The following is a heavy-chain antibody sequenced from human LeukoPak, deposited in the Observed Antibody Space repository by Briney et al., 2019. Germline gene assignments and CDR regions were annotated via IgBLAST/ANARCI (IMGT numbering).Heavy chain of an antibody. V-gene: IGHV3-74*01. CDR3: ARDRASHFDF. CDR1: GFTFITYW. Sequence: GGSLRLSCAASGFTFITYWMHWARQAPGKGLVWVSSIKSDGSSTSYADSVKGRFTISRDNAKNTLYLQMNSLRAEDTAVYCCARDRASHFDFWGQGTLVTVSS. D-gene: IGHD2-2*01. CDR2: IKSDGSST. J-gene: IGHJ4*02.